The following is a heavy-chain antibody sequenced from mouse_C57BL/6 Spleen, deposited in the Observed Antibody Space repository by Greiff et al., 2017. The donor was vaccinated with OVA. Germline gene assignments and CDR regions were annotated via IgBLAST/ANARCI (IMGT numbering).Heavy chain of an antibody. D-gene: IGHD1-1*01. CDR2: IDPENGDT. V-gene: IGHV14-4*01. CDR3: TTTVVATDY. Sequence: VQLQQSGAELVRPGASVKLSCTASGFNIKDDYMHWVEQRPEQGLEWIGWIDPENGDTEYASKFQGKATITADTSSNTAYLQLSSLTSEDTAVYYCTTTVVATDYWGQGTTLTVSS. CDR1: GFNIKDDY. J-gene: IGHJ2*01.